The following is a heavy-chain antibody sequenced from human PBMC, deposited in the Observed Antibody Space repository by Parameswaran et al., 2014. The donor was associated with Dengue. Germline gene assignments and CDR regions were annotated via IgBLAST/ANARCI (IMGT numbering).Heavy chain of an antibody. V-gene: IGHV4-34*01. CDR2: ITHGGDT. Sequence: RWIRQPPGKGLEWIGEITHGGDTFYNPSLKSRVTISLDTSKTQFSLKLTSVTAADSAVYYCPRTETYCASSNCELSNVWGQGTTVTVSS. J-gene: IGHJ6*02. D-gene: IGHD2-21*01. CDR3: PRTETYCASSNCELSNV.